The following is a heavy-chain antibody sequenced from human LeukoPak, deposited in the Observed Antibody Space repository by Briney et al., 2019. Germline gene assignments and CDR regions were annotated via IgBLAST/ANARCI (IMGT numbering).Heavy chain of an antibody. CDR3: ARGGIAATRNWFDP. CDR2: INPNSGGT. CDR1: GGTFSSYP. D-gene: IGHD6-13*01. J-gene: IGHJ5*02. Sequence: GASVKVSCKASGGTFSSYPFTWVRQAPGQGLEWMGWINPNSGGTNYAQKFQGRVTMTRDTSISTAYMELSRLRSDDTAVYYCARGGIAATRNWFDPWGQGTLVTVSS. V-gene: IGHV1-2*02.